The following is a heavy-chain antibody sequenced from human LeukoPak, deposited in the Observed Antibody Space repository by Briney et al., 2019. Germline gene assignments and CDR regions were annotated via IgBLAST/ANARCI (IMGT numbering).Heavy chain of an antibody. V-gene: IGHV4-4*09. CDR2: IYTSGST. CDR3: ARSGSYSRNAFDI. J-gene: IGHJ3*02. D-gene: IGHD1-26*01. CDR1: GGSISSEY. Sequence: SETLSLTCAVSGGSISSEYWSWIRQPPGKGLEWIGYIYTSGSTNYNPSLKSRVTISVDTSKNQFSLKLSSVTAADTAVYYCARSGSYSRNAFDIWGQGTMVTVSS.